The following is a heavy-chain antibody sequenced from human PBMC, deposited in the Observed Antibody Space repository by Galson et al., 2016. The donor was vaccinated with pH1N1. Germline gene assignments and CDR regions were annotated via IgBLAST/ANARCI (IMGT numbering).Heavy chain of an antibody. CDR1: TYSFSGYY. CDR2: ISPDSGGT. V-gene: IGHV1-2*04. Sequence: SVKVPCKASTYSFSGYYIHWVRQAPGQGLEWMGWISPDSGGTVYAQKFQDWVTMTWDTSISTTYMEVTRLTSDDTAVYFRATSSPHITGTTGFFGLDVWGQGTTVTVSS. D-gene: IGHD1-7*01. J-gene: IGHJ6*02. CDR3: ATSSPHITGTTGFFGLDV.